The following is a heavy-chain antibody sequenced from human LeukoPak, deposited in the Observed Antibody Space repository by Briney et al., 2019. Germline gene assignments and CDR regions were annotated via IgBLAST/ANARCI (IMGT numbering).Heavy chain of an antibody. Sequence: SETLSLTCTVSGGSISSDDYYWSWIRQPPGKGLEWIGYIYYSGSTYYNPSLKSRVTISVDTSKNQFSLKLSSVTAADTAVYYCARCRRTGGRSSAGALDIWGQGTMVTVSS. CDR2: IYYSGST. CDR1: GGSISSDDYY. D-gene: IGHD6-19*01. J-gene: IGHJ3*02. CDR3: ARCRRTGGRSSAGALDI. V-gene: IGHV4-30-4*01.